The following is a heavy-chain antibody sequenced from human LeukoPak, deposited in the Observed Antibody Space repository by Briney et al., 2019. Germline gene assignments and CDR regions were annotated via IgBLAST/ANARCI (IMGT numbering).Heavy chain of an antibody. V-gene: IGHV3-7*01. Sequence: GGSLRLSCAASGFTFSTYWMSWVRQAPGKGLEWVANIKEDGSEKHYVDSAKGRFTISRDNAKNSLYLQMNSLRAEDTAVYYCARGPGENSYDSSGYFVYDYWGQGTLVTVSS. D-gene: IGHD3-22*01. CDR3: ARGPGENSYDSSGYFVYDY. CDR2: IKEDGSEK. J-gene: IGHJ4*02. CDR1: GFTFSTYW.